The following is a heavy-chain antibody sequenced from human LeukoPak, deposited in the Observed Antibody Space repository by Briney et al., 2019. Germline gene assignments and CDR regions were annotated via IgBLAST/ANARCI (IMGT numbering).Heavy chain of an antibody. V-gene: IGHV1-69*05. CDR3: ARGVRAMVLPYYMDV. D-gene: IGHD4/OR15-4a*01. Sequence: ASVKVSCKASGGTFSSYAISWVRQAPGQGLEWMGGIIPIFGTANYAQKFQGRVTITTDESTSTAYMELSSLRSEDTAMYYCARGVRAMVLPYYMDVWGKGTTVTVSS. J-gene: IGHJ6*03. CDR2: IIPIFGTA. CDR1: GGTFSSYA.